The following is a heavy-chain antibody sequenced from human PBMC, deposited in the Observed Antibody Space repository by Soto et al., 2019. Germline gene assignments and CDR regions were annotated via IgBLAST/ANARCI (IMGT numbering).Heavy chain of an antibody. V-gene: IGHV1-69*04. D-gene: IGHD2-15*01. CDR1: GGTFSSYT. CDR2: IIPILGIA. CDR3: ARDNSFCSGGSCTEVFDI. J-gene: IGHJ3*02. Sequence: SVKVSCKASGGTFSSYTISWARQAPGQGLEWMGRIIPILGIANYAQKFQGRVTITADKSTSTAYMELSSLRSEDTAVYYCARDNSFCSGGSCTEVFDIWGQGTMVTVSS.